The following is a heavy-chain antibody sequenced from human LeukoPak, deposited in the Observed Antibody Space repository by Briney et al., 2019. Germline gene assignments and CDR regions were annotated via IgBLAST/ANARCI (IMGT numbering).Heavy chain of an antibody. J-gene: IGHJ1*01. CDR2: IRYDGSNK. CDR3: AKGSGGSRAEYFQH. V-gene: IGHV3-30*02. Sequence: PGGSLRLSCAASGFTFSTYAMSWVRQTPGKGLEWVAFIRYDGSNKYYADSVKGRFTISRDNSKNTLYLQMNSLRAEDTAVYYCAKGSGGSRAEYFQHWGQGTLVTVSS. CDR1: GFTFSTYA. D-gene: IGHD2-15*01.